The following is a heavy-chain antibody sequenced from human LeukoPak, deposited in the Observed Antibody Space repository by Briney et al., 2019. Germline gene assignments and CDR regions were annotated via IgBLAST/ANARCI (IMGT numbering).Heavy chain of an antibody. CDR3: ARGAYFDILTGSYPPLGWFGS. CDR1: GFTFSQYW. CDR2: IRQDGSEE. D-gene: IGHD3-9*01. V-gene: IGHV3-7*04. J-gene: IGHJ5*01. Sequence: GGSLRLSCAASGFTFSQYWMGWVRQAPGKGLEWVANIRQDGSEEYYVDSVKGRFTISRDYAKNSLYLQMNSLRADDTAMYYCARGAYFDILTGSYPPLGWFGSWGQGTLVTVSS.